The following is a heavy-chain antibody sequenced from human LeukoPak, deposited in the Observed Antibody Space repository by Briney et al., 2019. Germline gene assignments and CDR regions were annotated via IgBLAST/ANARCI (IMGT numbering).Heavy chain of an antibody. D-gene: IGHD1-26*01. CDR1: GFTFSSYA. CDR2: ISGSGGST. Sequence: GGSLRLSCAASGFTFSSYAMSWVRQAPGKGLEWVSAISGSGGSTYYADSVKGRFTISRDNSKNTLYLQMNSLRAEDTALYYCAKDTYSGSYRPMVYFQHWGQGTLVTVSS. V-gene: IGHV3-23*01. CDR3: AKDTYSGSYRPMVYFQH. J-gene: IGHJ1*01.